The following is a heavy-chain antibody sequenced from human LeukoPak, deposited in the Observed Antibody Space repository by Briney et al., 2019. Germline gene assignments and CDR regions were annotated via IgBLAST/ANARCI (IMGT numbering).Heavy chain of an antibody. J-gene: IGHJ4*02. CDR3: ARAQGSSWYVADY. CDR2: IYYSGST. CDR1: GGSISTYY. D-gene: IGHD6-13*01. Sequence: SETLSLTCTVSGGSISTYYWSWIRQPPGKGLEWIGYIYYSGSTNYNPSLKSRVTISVDTSKNQFSLKLSSVTAADTDVYYCARAQGSSWYVADYWGQGTLVTVSS. V-gene: IGHV4-59*01.